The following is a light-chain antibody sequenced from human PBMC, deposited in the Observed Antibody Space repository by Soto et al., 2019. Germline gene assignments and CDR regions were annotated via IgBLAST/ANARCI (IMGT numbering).Light chain of an antibody. CDR2: AAS. CDR1: QGISNY. CDR3: QKYNSAPRT. J-gene: IGKJ1*01. Sequence: DIQMTQSPSSLSASVGDRVTITCRASQGISNYLAWYQQKPGQVPKLLIYAASTLQSGVPSRFSGSGFGTDFTLTISSLQPEDVATYYCQKYNSAPRTFGQGTKVESK. V-gene: IGKV1-27*01.